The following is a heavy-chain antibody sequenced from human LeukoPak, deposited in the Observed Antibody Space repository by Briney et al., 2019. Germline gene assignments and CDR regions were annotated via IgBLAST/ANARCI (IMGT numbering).Heavy chain of an antibody. CDR3: ATEQWLSSYYFDY. J-gene: IGHJ4*02. CDR2: FDPEDGET. D-gene: IGHD3-22*01. CDR1: GYTLTELS. Sequence: ASVKVSCKVSGYTLTELSMHWVRQAPGKGREWMGGFDPEDGETIYAQNFQGRATMPEDTSTDTAYMELSSLRSEDTAVYYCATEQWLSSYYFDYWGQGTLVTVSS. V-gene: IGHV1-24*01.